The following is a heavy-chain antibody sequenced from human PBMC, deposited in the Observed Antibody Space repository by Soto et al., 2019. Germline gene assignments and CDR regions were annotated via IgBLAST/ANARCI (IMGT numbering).Heavy chain of an antibody. CDR2: VTGSGSTA. D-gene: IGHD2-8*01. Sequence: GGSLRLSCAASGFAFPNYAMTWVRQAPGKGLEWVSAVTGSGSTAFYADSVKGRFTISRDNSNYTLYLQMDSLRAEDTALYFCAKPRVYCTNGVCPAASWGQGVLVTVSS. V-gene: IGHV3-23*01. CDR1: GFAFPNYA. J-gene: IGHJ5*02. CDR3: AKPRVYCTNGVCPAAS.